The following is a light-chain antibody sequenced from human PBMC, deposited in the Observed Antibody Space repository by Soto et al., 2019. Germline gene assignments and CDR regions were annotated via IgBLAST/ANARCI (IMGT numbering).Light chain of an antibody. J-gene: IGKJ1*01. CDR2: GAS. CDR1: QSVAANY. Sequence: EIVLTQSPGTLSLSPGDRATLSCRASQSVAANYSAWFQQKPGQAPRLLIYGASNRATGIPDRFSGSGSGTDFTLTISRRDPEDFAVYYCQQYGSSPWTFGRGTKVEI. CDR3: QQYGSSPWT. V-gene: IGKV3-20*01.